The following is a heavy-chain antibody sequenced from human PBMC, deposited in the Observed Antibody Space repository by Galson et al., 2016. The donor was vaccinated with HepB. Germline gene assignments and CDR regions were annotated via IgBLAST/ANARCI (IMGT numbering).Heavy chain of an antibody. D-gene: IGHD3-10*01. CDR1: GFTFRNYD. CDR3: ARARDGLIDY. CDR2: IGTGRDT. Sequence: SLRLSCAASGFTFRNYDFHWVRQGRGRGLEWVSGIGTGRDTYYLDSVKGRFILSRENAKNSVYLQMGSLRAGDTGVYYCARARDGLIDYWGQGILVTVSS. V-gene: IGHV3-13*01. J-gene: IGHJ4*02.